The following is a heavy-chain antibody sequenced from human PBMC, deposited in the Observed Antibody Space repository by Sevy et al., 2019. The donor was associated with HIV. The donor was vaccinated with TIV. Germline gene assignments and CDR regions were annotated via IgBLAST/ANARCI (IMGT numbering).Heavy chain of an antibody. D-gene: IGHD3-3*01. CDR1: GGSISSHY. Sequence: SETLSLTCIVSGGSISSHYWSWIRQTPGKGLEWIGYIYHDGSTNYNPSLKSRVTISADTSKNQFSLKVSSVTAADTAVYYCARLFGVLEWPWAWFDPWGQGTLVTVSS. CDR3: ARLFGVLEWPWAWFDP. CDR2: IYHDGST. V-gene: IGHV4-59*11. J-gene: IGHJ5*02.